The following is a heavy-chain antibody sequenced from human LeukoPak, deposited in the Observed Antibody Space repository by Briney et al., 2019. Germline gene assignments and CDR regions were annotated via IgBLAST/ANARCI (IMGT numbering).Heavy chain of an antibody. Sequence: ASVKVSCKASGYTFTGYYMHWVRQAPGQGLEWMGWINPNSGGTNYAQKFQGRVTMTRDTSISTAYMELSRLRSDDTAVYYCARAEYSSGWWPHYFDYWGQGTLVTVSS. J-gene: IGHJ4*02. CDR1: GYTFTGYY. V-gene: IGHV1-2*02. CDR3: ARAEYSSGWWPHYFDY. D-gene: IGHD6-19*01. CDR2: INPNSGGT.